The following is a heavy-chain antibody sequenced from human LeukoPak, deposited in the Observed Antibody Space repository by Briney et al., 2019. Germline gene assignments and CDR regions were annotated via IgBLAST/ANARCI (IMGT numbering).Heavy chain of an antibody. J-gene: IGHJ4*02. CDR2: INPNSGGT. V-gene: IGHV1-2*02. D-gene: IGHD4-17*01. Sequence: ASVKVSCKASGYTFTGYYMHWVRQAPGQGLEWMGWINPNSGGTNYAQKFQGRVTMTRDTSISTAYMELSRLRSGDTAVYYCARDSSDYGDYLGDYWGQGTLVTVSS. CDR1: GYTFTGYY. CDR3: ARDSSDYGDYLGDY.